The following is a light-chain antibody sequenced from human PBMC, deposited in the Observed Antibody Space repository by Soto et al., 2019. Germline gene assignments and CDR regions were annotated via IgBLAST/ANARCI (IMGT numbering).Light chain of an antibody. CDR3: SSYTSSSTLV. CDR2: EVS. J-gene: IGLJ2*01. Sequence: QSALTQPASVSGSPGQSITISCTGTSSDVGGYNYVSWYQQHPGKAPKLMIYEVSNRPSGVSNRFSGSKSGNTASLTISGLRAEDEGDYYCSSYTSSSTLVFAGGTKLP. V-gene: IGLV2-14*01. CDR1: SSDVGGYNY.